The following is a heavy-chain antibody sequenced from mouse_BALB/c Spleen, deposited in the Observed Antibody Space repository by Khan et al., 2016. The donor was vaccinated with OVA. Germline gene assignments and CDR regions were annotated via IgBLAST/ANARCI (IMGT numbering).Heavy chain of an antibody. CDR1: GYTFTNYG. CDR2: INTYTGEP. J-gene: IGHJ4*01. CDR3: TRPPYFSYTRDH. Sequence: QIQLVQSGPELKKPGETVKISCKASGYTFTNYGMNWVKQSPGKALKWMGWINTYTGEPTYADDFKGRFAFSLETSASTAYLQINNLKNEDTATYFCTRPPYFSYTRDHWGQGTSVTVSS. D-gene: IGHD2-10*01. V-gene: IGHV9-3-1*01.